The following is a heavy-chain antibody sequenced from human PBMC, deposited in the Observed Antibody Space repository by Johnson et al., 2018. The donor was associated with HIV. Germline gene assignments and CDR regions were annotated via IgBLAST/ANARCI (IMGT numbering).Heavy chain of an antibody. CDR3: ARDSRIGTIVLLSDAFDI. Sequence: VQLVESGGGAVQPGRSLRLSCAASVFTFSSYAMHWVRQAPGKGLEWVAVISYDGSNKYYADSVKGRFTISRDNSENTVYLQMNSLRAEDTALYYCARDSRIGTIVLLSDAFDIWGQGTMVTVAA. CDR2: ISYDGSNK. V-gene: IGHV3-30*14. J-gene: IGHJ3*02. CDR1: VFTFSSYA. D-gene: IGHD1-1*01.